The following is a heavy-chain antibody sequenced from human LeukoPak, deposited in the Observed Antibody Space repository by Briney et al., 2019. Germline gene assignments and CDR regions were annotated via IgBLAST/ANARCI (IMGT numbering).Heavy chain of an antibody. Sequence: GASVKVSCKASGYTFTGYYMHWVRQAPGQGLEWMGWINPNSGGTNYAQKFQGRVTMTRDTSISTAYMELSRLRSDDTAMYYCAIPIPDSGYEFDYWGQGTLVTVSS. CDR1: GYTFTGYY. CDR3: AIPIPDSGYEFDY. V-gene: IGHV1-2*02. J-gene: IGHJ4*02. D-gene: IGHD5-12*01. CDR2: INPNSGGT.